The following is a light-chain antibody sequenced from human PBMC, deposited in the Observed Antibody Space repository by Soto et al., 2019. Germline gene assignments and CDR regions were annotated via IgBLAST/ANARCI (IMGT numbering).Light chain of an antibody. CDR2: GAS. V-gene: IGKV3-20*01. J-gene: IGKJ3*01. CDR3: QQYGSSPFT. Sequence: EIVLSQSPGTLSLSPGERATLSCRASQSVSSSYFAWYQQKPGQAPRLLIYGASSRATGIPDRFSGSGSGTDFTLTISRLEPEDFAQYYCQQYGSSPFTFGPGTKVDIK. CDR1: QSVSSSY.